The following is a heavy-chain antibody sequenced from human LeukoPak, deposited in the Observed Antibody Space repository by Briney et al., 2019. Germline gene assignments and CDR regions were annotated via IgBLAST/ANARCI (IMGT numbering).Heavy chain of an antibody. V-gene: IGHV4-30-4*02. Sequence: SETLSLTCTVSGGSISSGDYYWSWIRQPPGKGLEWIGYIYYSGSTYYNPSLKSRVTISVDTSKNQFSLKLSSVTAADTAVYYCARAPWSSSGSFDYWGQGTLVTVSS. CDR3: ARAPWSSSGSFDY. CDR2: IYYSGST. CDR1: GGSISSGDYY. J-gene: IGHJ4*02. D-gene: IGHD6-25*01.